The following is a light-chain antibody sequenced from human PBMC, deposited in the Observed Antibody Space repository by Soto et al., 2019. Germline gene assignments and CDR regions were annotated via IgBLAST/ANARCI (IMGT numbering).Light chain of an antibody. CDR2: EAS. CDR1: QDISHD. J-gene: IGKJ4*01. V-gene: IGKV1-27*01. Sequence: DFQMTQSPSSLSASVGDRVTITCRARQDISHDVAWYQQKPGNPPYLLLREASTLQLGVPPRFSGTGYVTVFNLPINNLQPDAVAPNFCQTYTSAPSTFCG. CDR3: QTYTSAPST.